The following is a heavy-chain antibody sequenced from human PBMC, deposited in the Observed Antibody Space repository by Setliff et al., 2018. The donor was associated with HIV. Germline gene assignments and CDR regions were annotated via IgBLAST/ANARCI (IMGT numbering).Heavy chain of an antibody. Sequence: GSLRLSCAASGFTFNKYVMSWVRQAPGKGLEWVSAMSDTGGTAYYADSVNGRFTLSRDISENALYLQIDSLRPEDTAVYYCARLRLYNSALDYWGQGTLVTVSS. V-gene: IGHV3-23*01. CDR1: GFTFNKYV. CDR2: MSDTGGTA. J-gene: IGHJ4*02. CDR3: ARLRLYNSALDY. D-gene: IGHD2-21*02.